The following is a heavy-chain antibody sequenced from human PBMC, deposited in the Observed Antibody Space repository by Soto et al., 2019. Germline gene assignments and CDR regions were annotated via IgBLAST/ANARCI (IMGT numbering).Heavy chain of an antibody. CDR1: GFTFSSYA. Sequence: EVQLLESGGGLVQPGGSLRLSCAASGFTFSSYAMSWVRQAPGKGLEWVSAISGSGGSTYYADSVKGRFTISRDNSKNTLYLQMNSLRAEDTAVYYCAKAGGPRSPWSGYYPAPSRFDYWGQGTLVTVSS. D-gene: IGHD3-3*01. J-gene: IGHJ4*02. CDR3: AKAGGPRSPWSGYYPAPSRFDY. CDR2: ISGSGGST. V-gene: IGHV3-23*01.